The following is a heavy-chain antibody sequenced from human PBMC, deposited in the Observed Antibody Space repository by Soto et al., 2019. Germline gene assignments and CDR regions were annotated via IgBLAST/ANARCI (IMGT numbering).Heavy chain of an antibody. Sequence: PGESLKISCKGSGYSFTSYWIGWVRQMPGKGLEWMGIIYPGDSDTRYSPSFQGQVTISADKSISTAYLQWSSLKASDTAMYYCARHVTVVTPYYYYGMDGRGQATTVTVAS. V-gene: IGHV5-51*01. CDR1: GYSFTSYW. J-gene: IGHJ6*02. CDR3: ARHVTVVTPYYYYGMDG. CDR2: IYPGDSDT. D-gene: IGHD2-21*02.